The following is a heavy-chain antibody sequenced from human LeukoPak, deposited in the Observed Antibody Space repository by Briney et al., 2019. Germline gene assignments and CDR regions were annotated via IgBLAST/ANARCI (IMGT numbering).Heavy chain of an antibody. CDR3: ARELNSLHGRYDFWSGSPRAYYYYYMDV. CDR1: GGSISSSSYY. CDR2: IYYSGST. V-gene: IGHV4-39*07. D-gene: IGHD3-3*01. J-gene: IGHJ6*03. Sequence: SETLSLTCTVSGGSISSSSYYWGWIRQPPGKGLEWIGSIYYSGSTYYNPSLKSRVTISVDTSKNQFSLKLSSVTAADTAVYYCARELNSLHGRYDFWSGSPRAYYYYYMDVWGKGTTVTVSS.